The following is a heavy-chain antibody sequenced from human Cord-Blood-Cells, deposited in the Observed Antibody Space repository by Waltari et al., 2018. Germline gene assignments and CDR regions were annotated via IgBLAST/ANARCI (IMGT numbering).Heavy chain of an antibody. CDR1: GYTFTSYD. Sequence: QVQLVQSGAGVKKPGASVKVSCKASGYTFTSYDINWVRQATGQGLEWMGWMNPNNGNTGDAQKFQGRVTMTRNTSISTAYMELSSLRSEDTAVYYCARGVGARGGDAFDIWGQGTMVTVSS. CDR2: MNPNNGNT. CDR3: ARGVGARGGDAFDI. D-gene: IGHD1-26*01. J-gene: IGHJ3*02. V-gene: IGHV1-8*01.